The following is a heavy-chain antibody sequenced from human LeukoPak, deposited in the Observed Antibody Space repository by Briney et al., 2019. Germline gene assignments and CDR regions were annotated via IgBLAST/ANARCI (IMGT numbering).Heavy chain of an antibody. CDR2: ISSSGSTI. J-gene: IGHJ6*03. D-gene: IGHD1-26*01. V-gene: IGHV3-11*01. Sequence: PGGSLRLSCAASGFTFSDYYMSWIRQAPGKGLEWVSYISSSGSTIYYAGSVKGRFTISRDNAKNSLYLQMNSLRAEDTAVYYCARSGTYSRHYYYMDVWGKGTTVTVSS. CDR3: ARSGTYSRHYYYMDV. CDR1: GFTFSDYY.